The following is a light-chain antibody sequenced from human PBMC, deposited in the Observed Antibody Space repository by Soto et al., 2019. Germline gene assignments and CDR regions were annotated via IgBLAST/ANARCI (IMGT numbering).Light chain of an antibody. J-gene: IGLJ1*01. CDR1: SSDIGRYNF. CDR2: DVS. V-gene: IGLV2-14*01. CDR3: TSNTSISPPSV. Sequence: SVLTQPASVFGSAGQSISISCTGTSSDIGRYNFVSWYQQRPGQAPKLLIFDVSHRPSGISDRFSGSKSGYTASLTISGLQAGDEVDYNYTSNTSISPPSVFGT.